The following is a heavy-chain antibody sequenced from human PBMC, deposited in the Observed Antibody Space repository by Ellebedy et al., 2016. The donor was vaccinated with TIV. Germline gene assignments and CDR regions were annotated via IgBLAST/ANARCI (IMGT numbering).Heavy chain of an antibody. CDR1: GFTFSNYA. D-gene: IGHD3-10*01. J-gene: IGHJ4*02. Sequence: GESLKISCAASGFTFSNYAMGWVRQAPGKGLEWVSSISGGGSSPYYADSVKGRFTISRDNTKNTLYLQVNSLRAEDTAVYYCAKKYSRGAIFTMVRGGNFDYWGQGTLVTVSS. CDR3: AKKYSRGAIFTMVRGGNFDY. CDR2: ISGGGSSP. V-gene: IGHV3-23*01.